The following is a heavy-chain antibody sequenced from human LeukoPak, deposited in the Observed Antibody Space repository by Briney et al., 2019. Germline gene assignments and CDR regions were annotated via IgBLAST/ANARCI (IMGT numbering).Heavy chain of an antibody. J-gene: IGHJ6*02. Sequence: ASVKVSCKASGYTFTSYAMNWVRQAPGQGLEWMGWINTNTGNPTYAQGFTGRFVFSLDTSVSTAYLQISSLKAEDTAVYYCAREQPSMVRGPDGMDVWGQGTTVTVSS. D-gene: IGHD3-10*01. CDR1: GYTFTSYA. CDR3: AREQPSMVRGPDGMDV. CDR2: INTNTGNP. V-gene: IGHV7-4-1*02.